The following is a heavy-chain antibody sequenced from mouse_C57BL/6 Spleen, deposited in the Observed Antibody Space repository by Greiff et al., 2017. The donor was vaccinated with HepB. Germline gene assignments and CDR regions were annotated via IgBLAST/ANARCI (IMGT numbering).Heavy chain of an antibody. J-gene: IGHJ3*01. Sequence: EVNLVESGGGLVKPGGSLKLSCAASGFTFSSYAMSWVRQTPEKRLEWVATISDGGSYTYYPDNVKGRFTISRDNAKNNLYLQMSHLKSEDTAMYYCARGDPWFAYWGQGTLVTVSA. CDR3: ARGDPWFAY. V-gene: IGHV5-4*03. CDR2: ISDGGSYT. CDR1: GFTFSSYA.